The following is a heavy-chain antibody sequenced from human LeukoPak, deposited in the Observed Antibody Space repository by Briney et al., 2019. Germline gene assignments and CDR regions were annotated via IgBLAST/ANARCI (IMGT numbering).Heavy chain of an antibody. Sequence: PSETLSLTCTVSGGSISSYYWSWIRQPPGKGLEWIGYIYYSGSTNYNPYLKSRVTISVDTSKNQFSLKLSSVTAADTAVYYCARWQAYCGGDYMYYFDYWGQGTLVTVSS. CDR3: ARWQAYCGGDYMYYFDY. D-gene: IGHD2-21*02. J-gene: IGHJ4*02. CDR1: GGSISSYY. V-gene: IGHV4-59*01. CDR2: IYYSGST.